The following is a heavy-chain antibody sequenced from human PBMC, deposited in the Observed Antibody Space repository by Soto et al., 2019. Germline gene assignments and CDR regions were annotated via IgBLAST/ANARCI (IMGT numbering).Heavy chain of an antibody. Sequence: SGPPLVNPTQTVTLTCTFSGFSLTTTGVGVAWIRQTPGKALEWLAIVYWDGVKRYSPSLKSRLTITKDASRNQVVLTMTNMDPVDTATYYCARRPTGQFYGDFFDYWGQGTLVTVSS. CDR2: VYWDGVK. J-gene: IGHJ4*02. CDR3: ARRPTGQFYGDFFDY. CDR1: GFSLTTTGVG. D-gene: IGHD4-17*01. V-gene: IGHV2-5*02.